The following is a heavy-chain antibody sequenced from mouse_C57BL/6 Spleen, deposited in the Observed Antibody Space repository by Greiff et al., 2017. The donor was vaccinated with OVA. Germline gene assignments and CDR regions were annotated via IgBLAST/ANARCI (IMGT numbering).Heavy chain of an antibody. CDR1: GFTFSDYY. CDR2: INYDGSST. V-gene: IGHV5-16*01. J-gene: IGHJ2*01. CDR3: ARIHYCSRFDY. D-gene: IGHD1-1*01. Sequence: EVMLVESEGGLVQPGSSMKLSCTASGFTFSDYYMAWVRQVPEKGLEWVANINYDGSSTYYLDSLKSRFIISRDNAKNILYLQMSSLKSEDTATSSCARIHYCSRFDYWGQGTTLTVSS.